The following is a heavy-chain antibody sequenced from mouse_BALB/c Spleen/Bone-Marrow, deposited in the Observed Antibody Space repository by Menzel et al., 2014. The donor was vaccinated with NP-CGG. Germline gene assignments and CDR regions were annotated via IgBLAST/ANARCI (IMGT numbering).Heavy chain of an antibody. CDR3: ANYYYGSSLFAY. Sequence: EVQLQQSGAELGKPGASVKLSCTASGFNIXDTYMHWVKQRPEQGLEWIGRIDPANGNTKYDPKFQGKATITADTSSNTAYLQLSSLTSEDTAVYYCANYYYGSSLFAYWGQGTLVTVSA. CDR1: GFNIXDTY. V-gene: IGHV14-3*02. CDR2: IDPANGNT. J-gene: IGHJ3*01. D-gene: IGHD1-1*01.